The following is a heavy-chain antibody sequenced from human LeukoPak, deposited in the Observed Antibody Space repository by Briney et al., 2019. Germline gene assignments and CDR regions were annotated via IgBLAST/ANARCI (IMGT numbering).Heavy chain of an antibody. D-gene: IGHD5-18*01. CDR2: ISSSSSTI. CDR3: ASLYGDVDTAMVKADY. V-gene: IGHV3-48*01. CDR1: GFTFSSYS. J-gene: IGHJ4*02. Sequence: PGGSLRLSCAASGFTFSSYSMNWFRQAPGKGLEWVSYISSSSSTIYYADSVKGRFTISRDNAKNSLYLQMNSLRAEDTAVYYCASLYGDVDTAMVKADYWGQGTLVTVSS.